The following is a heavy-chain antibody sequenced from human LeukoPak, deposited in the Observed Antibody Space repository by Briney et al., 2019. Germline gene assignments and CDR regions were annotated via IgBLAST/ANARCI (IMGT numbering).Heavy chain of an antibody. Sequence: SETLSLTCTVSGGSISSSRWWSWVRQPPGKGLEWIGSIYYSGSTYYNPSLKSRVTISVDTSKNQFSLKLSSVTAADTAVYYCARLDILTGNWFDPWGQGTLVTVSS. CDR3: ARLDILTGNWFDP. D-gene: IGHD3-9*01. V-gene: IGHV4-39*01. CDR2: IYYSGST. CDR1: GGSISSSRW. J-gene: IGHJ5*02.